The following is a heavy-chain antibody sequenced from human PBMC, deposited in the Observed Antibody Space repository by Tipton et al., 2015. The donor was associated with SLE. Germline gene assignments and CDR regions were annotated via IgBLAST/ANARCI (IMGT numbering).Heavy chain of an antibody. J-gene: IGHJ3*02. D-gene: IGHD1-26*01. CDR3: ARHPYSGSYLDAFYI. V-gene: IGHV4-39*07. Sequence: TLSLTCTVSGGSISSSSYYWGWIRQPPGKGLEWIGSIYYSGSTYYNPSLKSRVTISVDTSKNQFSLKLSTVTAADTAVYYCARHPYSGSYLDAFYIWGQGTMVTVSS. CDR2: IYYSGST. CDR1: GGSISSSSYY.